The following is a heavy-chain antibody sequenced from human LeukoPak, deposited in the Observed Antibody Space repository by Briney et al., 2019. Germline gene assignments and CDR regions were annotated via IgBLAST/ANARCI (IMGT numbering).Heavy chain of an antibody. CDR2: ISSSSSLI. CDR3: AKVDGGDYSSSPVPYYNYYMNV. Sequence: GGSLRLSCAASGFTFSYYSMNWVRQAPGRGLEWVSCISSSSSLIFYSDSVRGRFTISRDNAKNLLYLHMNSLRVEDTAVHYCAKVDGGDYSSSPVPYYNYYMNVWGKGTTVTVSS. J-gene: IGHJ6*03. CDR1: GFTFSYYS. D-gene: IGHD6-13*01. V-gene: IGHV3-21*01.